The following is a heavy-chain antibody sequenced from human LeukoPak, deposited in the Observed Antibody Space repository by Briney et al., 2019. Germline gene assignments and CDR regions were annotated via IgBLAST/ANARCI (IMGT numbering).Heavy chain of an antibody. CDR3: ARVLDGLRRNQFDY. V-gene: IGHV4-31*03. J-gene: IGHJ4*02. CDR1: GGSISSGGYY. Sequence: TSETLSLTCTVSGGSISSGGYYWSWIRQHPGKGLEWIGYIYYSGSTYYNPSLKSRVTISVDTSKNQFSLKLSAVTAADTAVYYCARVLDGLRRNQFDYWGQGTLVTVSS. CDR2: IYYSGST. D-gene: IGHD5-18*01.